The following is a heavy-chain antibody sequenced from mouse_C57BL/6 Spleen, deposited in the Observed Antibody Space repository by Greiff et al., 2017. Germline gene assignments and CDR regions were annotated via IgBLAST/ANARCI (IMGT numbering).Heavy chain of an antibody. V-gene: IGHV1-82*01. CDR2: IYPGDGDT. Sequence: QVQLKESGPELVKPGASVKISCKASGYAFRSSWMNWVKQRPGKGLEWIGRIYPGDGDTNYNGKFKGKATLTEDKSSSTAYMQLNSLKSEDSAVYFCAREDGGYDYDGYFDVWGTGATGTVSS. J-gene: IGHJ1*03. CDR1: GYAFRSSW. CDR3: AREDGGYDYDGYFDV. D-gene: IGHD2-4*01.